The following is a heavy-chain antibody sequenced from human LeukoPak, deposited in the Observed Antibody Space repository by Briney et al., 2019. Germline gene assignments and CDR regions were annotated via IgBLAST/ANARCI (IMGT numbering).Heavy chain of an antibody. J-gene: IGHJ6*02. D-gene: IGHD4-17*01. CDR3: ARDSYGDYIYYYYYYGMDV. V-gene: IGHV1-69*04. CDR1: GGTFSSYA. Sequence: GASVKVSCKASGGTFSSYAISWVRQAPGQGLEWMGRIIPILGIANYAQKFQGRDTITADKSTSTAYMELSSLRSEDTAVYYCARDSYGDYIYYYYYYGMDVWGQGTTVTVSS. CDR2: IIPILGIA.